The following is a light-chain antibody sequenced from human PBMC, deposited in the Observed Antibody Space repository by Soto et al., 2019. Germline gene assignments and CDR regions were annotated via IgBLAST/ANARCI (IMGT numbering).Light chain of an antibody. CDR1: SSNIGDNY. CDR3: GTWDSGLSAGV. Sequence: QSVLTQPPSVSAAPGQRVTISCSGSSSNIGDNYVSWYQQLPGTAPKLLIYDNTERPSGIPDRFSGSKSGTSATLGITGLQTVDEADYYCGTWDSGLSAGVFGGGTKLTVL. V-gene: IGLV1-51*01. J-gene: IGLJ3*02. CDR2: DNT.